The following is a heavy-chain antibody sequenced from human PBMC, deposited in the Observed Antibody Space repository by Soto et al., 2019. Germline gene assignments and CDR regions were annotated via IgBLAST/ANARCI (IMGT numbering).Heavy chain of an antibody. Sequence: SETLSLTCTVSGGSISSSSYYWGWIRQPPGKGLEWIGSIYYSGSTYYNPSLKSRVTISVDTSKNQFSLKLSSVTAADTAVYYCARQPNIAVAGPIDYWGQGTLVTVSS. V-gene: IGHV4-39*01. CDR2: IYYSGST. CDR1: GGSISSSSYY. D-gene: IGHD6-19*01. J-gene: IGHJ4*02. CDR3: ARQPNIAVAGPIDY.